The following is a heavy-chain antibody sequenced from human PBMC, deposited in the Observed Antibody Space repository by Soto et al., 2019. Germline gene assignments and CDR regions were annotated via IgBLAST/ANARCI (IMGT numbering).Heavy chain of an antibody. CDR3: ARRSTGYSSSWYRY. J-gene: IGHJ4*02. Sequence: QVQLQESGPGLVKPSETLSLTCTVSGGSISSYYWSWIRQPPGKGLEWIGYIYNSGSTNYNPSLKCRVTISVATSQNPCSLKLSSVTAADTAVYYCARRSTGYSSSWYRYWGQGTLVTVSS. V-gene: IGHV4-59*08. D-gene: IGHD6-13*01. CDR2: IYNSGST. CDR1: GGSISSYY.